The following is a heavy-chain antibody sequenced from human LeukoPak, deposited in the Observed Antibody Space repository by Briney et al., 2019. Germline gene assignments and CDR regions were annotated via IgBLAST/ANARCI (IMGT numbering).Heavy chain of an antibody. CDR2: IYYSGST. Sequence: SETLSLTCTVSGGSISSYYWNWIRQPPGKGLEWIGYIYYSGSTNYNPSLKSRVTMSVDTSKNQFSLKLSSVTAADTAVYYCARHACFAEFPPPDYGGQGTLVTVSS. CDR3: ARHACFAEFPPPDY. D-gene: IGHD3-10*01. J-gene: IGHJ4*02. CDR1: GGSISSYY. V-gene: IGHV4-59*08.